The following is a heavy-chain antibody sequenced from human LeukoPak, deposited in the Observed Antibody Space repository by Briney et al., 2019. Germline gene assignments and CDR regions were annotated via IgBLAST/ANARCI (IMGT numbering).Heavy chain of an antibody. J-gene: IGHJ6*03. Sequence: SETLSLTCAVSGGSISSGGYSWSWIRQPPGKGLEWIGYIYHSGSTYYNPSLKSRVTISVDTSKNQFSLKLSSVTAADTAVYYCARSILTAMDVWGKGTTVTVSS. V-gene: IGHV4-30-2*01. CDR2: IYHSGST. CDR1: GGSISSGGYS. CDR3: ARSILTAMDV.